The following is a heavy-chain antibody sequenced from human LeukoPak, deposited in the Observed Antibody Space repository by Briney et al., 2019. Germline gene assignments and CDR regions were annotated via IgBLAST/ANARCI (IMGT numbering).Heavy chain of an antibody. V-gene: IGHV3-30*03. J-gene: IGHJ4*02. CDR1: GFTFSSYG. D-gene: IGHD6-19*01. CDR2: ISYDGSNK. Sequence: GGSLRLSCAASGFTFSSYGMHGVRQAPGKGLEWVAVISYDGSNKYYADSVKGRFTISRDNSKNTLYLQMRRRRAEATAVYYCASGVAVAAVDRSYFDYWGQGTLVTVSS. CDR3: ASGVAVAAVDRSYFDY.